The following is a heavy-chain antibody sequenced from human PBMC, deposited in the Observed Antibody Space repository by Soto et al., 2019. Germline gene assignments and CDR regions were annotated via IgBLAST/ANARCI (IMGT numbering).Heavy chain of an antibody. CDR2: ISSSGNTI. Sequence: GGSLRLSCAASAFTFSDYYMTWIRQAPGKGLEWVSYISSSGNTIYYAGSVKGRFTISRDNAKNSLYLQMSRLTAEDTAVYYCARDVSGSSIAAPYFDYWGQGTLVTVSS. CDR1: AFTFSDYY. CDR3: ARDVSGSSIAAPYFDY. V-gene: IGHV3-11*04. D-gene: IGHD6-6*01. J-gene: IGHJ4*02.